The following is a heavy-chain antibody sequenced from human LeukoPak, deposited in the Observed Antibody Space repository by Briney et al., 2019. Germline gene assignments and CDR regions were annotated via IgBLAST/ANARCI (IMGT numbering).Heavy chain of an antibody. CDR2: FYYSGST. D-gene: IGHD3-16*02. CDR1: GGSISSSSYY. J-gene: IGHJ4*02. Sequence: KASETLSLTCTVSGGSISSSSYYWGWIRQPPGKGLEWIGSFYYSGSTYYNPSLRSRVTMSVDTSKNQFSLKLSSVTAADTAVYYCARQLMITFGGVIVSGFDYWGQGTLVTVSS. CDR3: ARQLMITFGGVIVSGFDY. V-gene: IGHV4-39*01.